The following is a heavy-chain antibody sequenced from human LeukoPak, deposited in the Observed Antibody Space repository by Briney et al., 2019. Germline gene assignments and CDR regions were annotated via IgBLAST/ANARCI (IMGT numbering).Heavy chain of an antibody. J-gene: IGHJ4*02. V-gene: IGHV3-21*01. Sequence: GGFLRLSCAASGFTFTSYAMSWVRQAPGKGLEWVSSISSSSSYIYYADSVKGRFTISRDNAKNSLYLQMNSLRAEDTAVYYCARRIAAAIFDYWGQGTLVTVSS. D-gene: IGHD6-13*01. CDR1: GFTFTSYA. CDR2: ISSSSSYI. CDR3: ARRIAAAIFDY.